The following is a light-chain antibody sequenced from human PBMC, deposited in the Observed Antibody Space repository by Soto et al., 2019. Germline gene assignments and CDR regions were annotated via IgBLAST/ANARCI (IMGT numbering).Light chain of an antibody. CDR2: GAS. V-gene: IGKV3-15*01. J-gene: IGKJ2*01. CDR3: QQYDNWTPGYT. CDR1: QSVRTN. Sequence: EIVMTQSPATLSVSPGERATLSCRASQSVRTNLAWYQQKPGQAPRLLIYGASTRATGIPARFSGSGSGSEFTLTISSLQSEDFAVYYCQQYDNWTPGYTFGQGTKLEIK.